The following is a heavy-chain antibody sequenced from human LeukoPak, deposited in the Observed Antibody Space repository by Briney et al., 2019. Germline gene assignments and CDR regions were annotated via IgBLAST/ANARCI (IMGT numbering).Heavy chain of an antibody. Sequence: SETLSLTCTVSGGSISSYYWSWIRQPPGKGLEWIGYIYYSGSTNYNPSLKSRVIISVDTSKNQFSLKLSSVTAADTAVYYCARQYYDFWSGYPRRTDHSVTPVWFDPWGQGTLVTVSS. CDR1: GGSISSYY. CDR2: IYYSGST. CDR3: ARQYYDFWSGYPRRTDHSVTPVWFDP. D-gene: IGHD3-3*01. J-gene: IGHJ5*02. V-gene: IGHV4-59*01.